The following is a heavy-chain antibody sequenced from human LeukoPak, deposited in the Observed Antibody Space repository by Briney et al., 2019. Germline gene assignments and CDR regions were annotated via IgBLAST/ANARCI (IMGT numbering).Heavy chain of an antibody. CDR2: IYYTGST. CDR1: GDSISSSNYY. Sequence: SETLSLTCTVSGDSISSSNYYWAWVRQPPGKGLEWIGTIYYTGSTYYNPFLKSRVTISVETSKIQFSLKLSSVTAADTAVYYCARDSCSSTSCRKKFDKWGQGTLVTVSS. J-gene: IGHJ4*02. D-gene: IGHD2-2*01. CDR3: ARDSCSSTSCRKKFDK. V-gene: IGHV4-39*07.